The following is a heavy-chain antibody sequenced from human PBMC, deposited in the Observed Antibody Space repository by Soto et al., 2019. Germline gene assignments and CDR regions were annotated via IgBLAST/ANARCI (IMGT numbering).Heavy chain of an antibody. D-gene: IGHD3-16*01. CDR2: ISATGGGT. J-gene: IGHJ4*02. CDR3: AKDRRAGGNSAFYFDF. Sequence: GGSLRLSCAASGFKFSNYAMSWVRQAPGKGLEWVSLISATGGGTYYADSVKGRFTISRDNSHNTLYLQVHSLTAEDTTVYYCAKDRRAGGNSAFYFDFWGQGAQVTVSS. V-gene: IGHV3-23*01. CDR1: GFKFSNYA.